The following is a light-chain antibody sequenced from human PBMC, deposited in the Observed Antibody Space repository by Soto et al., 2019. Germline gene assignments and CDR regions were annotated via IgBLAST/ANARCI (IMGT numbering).Light chain of an antibody. CDR1: QSVSSK. Sequence: EIVMTQNQATLSVSPGERATLSCRASQSVSSKLAWYQQKPGQAPRLLIHDASTRATGIPARFSGSGSGTEFILTISSLESEDFAIYYCQQHNSCPTFGQGTNVDIK. J-gene: IGKJ1*01. V-gene: IGKV3-15*01. CDR3: QQHNSCPT. CDR2: DAS.